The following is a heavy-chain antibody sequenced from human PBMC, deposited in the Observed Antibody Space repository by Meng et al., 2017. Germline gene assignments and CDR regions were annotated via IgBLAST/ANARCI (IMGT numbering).Heavy chain of an antibody. CDR3: ARDQEIVGATLADY. V-gene: IGHV3-48*03. D-gene: IGHD1-26*01. J-gene: IGHJ4*02. Sequence: LSLTCAASGFTFSSYEMNWVRQAPGKGLEWVSYISSSGSTIYYADSVKGRFTISRDNAKNSLYLQMNSLRAEDTAVYYCARDQEIVGATLADYWGQGTLVTVSS. CDR1: GFTFSSYE. CDR2: ISSSGSTI.